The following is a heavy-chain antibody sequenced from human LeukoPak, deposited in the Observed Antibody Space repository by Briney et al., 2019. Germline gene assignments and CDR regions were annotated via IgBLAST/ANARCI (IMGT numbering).Heavy chain of an antibody. CDR1: GGSISSGDYY. CDR2: IYYSGST. Sequence: SETLSLTCTVSGGSISSGDYYWSWIRQPPGKGLEWIGYIYYSGSTYYNPSLKSRVTISVDTSKSQFSLKLSSVTAADTAVYYCARYDSSAGGDYWGQGTLVTVSS. V-gene: IGHV4-30-4*01. CDR3: ARYDSSAGGDY. D-gene: IGHD3-22*01. J-gene: IGHJ4*02.